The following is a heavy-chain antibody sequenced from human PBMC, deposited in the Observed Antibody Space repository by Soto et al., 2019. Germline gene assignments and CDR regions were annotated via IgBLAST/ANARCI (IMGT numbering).Heavy chain of an antibody. J-gene: IGHJ4*02. CDR3: ARVPTYSYGRTDY. CDR1: GGSFSGYY. CDR2: INHSGST. V-gene: IGHV4-34*01. Sequence: SETLSLTYAVYGGSFSGYYWSWIRQPPGKGLEWIGEINHSGSTNYNPSLKSRVTISVDTSKNQFSLKLSSVTAADTAVYYCARVPTYSYGRTDYWGQGTLVTVSS. D-gene: IGHD5-18*01.